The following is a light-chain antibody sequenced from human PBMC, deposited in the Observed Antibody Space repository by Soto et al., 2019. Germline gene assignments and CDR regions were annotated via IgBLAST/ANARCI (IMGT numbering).Light chain of an antibody. CDR1: SSNIGAGYD. CDR3: QSYDSSLSGYV. CDR2: GNS. Sequence: QSVLTQPPSVSGAPGQRVTISCAGNSSNIGAGYDVHWYQQLPGTAPKLLIYGNSNRPSGVPDRFSGSKSGTSASLAITGLQAEDEAHYYCQSYDSSLSGYVFGTGTRSPS. J-gene: IGLJ1*01. V-gene: IGLV1-40*01.